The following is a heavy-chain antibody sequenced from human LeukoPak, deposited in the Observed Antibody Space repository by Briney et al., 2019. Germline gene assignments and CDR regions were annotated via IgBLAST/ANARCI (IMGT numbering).Heavy chain of an antibody. V-gene: IGHV3-23*01. CDR2: LSGSGDIT. Sequence: PGGSLRLSCAASGFTFSTYAMSWVRQAPGKGLEWVSSLSGSGDITKYADSVKGRFTVSRDNSKNTLYLQMNSLRAEDTAVYYCARGKYGGYFIDYWGQGTLVTVSS. J-gene: IGHJ4*02. D-gene: IGHD5-12*01. CDR1: GFTFSTYA. CDR3: ARGKYGGYFIDY.